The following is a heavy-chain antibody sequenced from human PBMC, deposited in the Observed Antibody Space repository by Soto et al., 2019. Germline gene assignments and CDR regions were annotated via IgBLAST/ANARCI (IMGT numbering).Heavy chain of an antibody. CDR1: GYTFTSYG. J-gene: IGHJ6*02. V-gene: IGHV1-18*01. CDR2: ISAYNGNT. CDR3: AREGIAVDPYYYYGMDV. Sequence: EASVKVSCKASGYTFTSYGISWVRQAPGQGFEWMGWISAYNGNTNYAQKLQGRVTMTTDTSTSTAYMELRSLRSDDTAVYYCAREGIAVDPYYYYGMDVWGQGTTVTVSS. D-gene: IGHD6-19*01.